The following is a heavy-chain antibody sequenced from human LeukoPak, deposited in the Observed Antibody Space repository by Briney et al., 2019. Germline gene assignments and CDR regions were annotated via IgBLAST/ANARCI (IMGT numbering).Heavy chain of an antibody. V-gene: IGHV1-69*05. CDR3: AILSYDYSNYGFDP. CDR2: IIPIFGTA. CDR1: GGTFSSYA. J-gene: IGHJ5*02. Sequence: ASVKVSCKASGGTFSSYAISCVRQAPGQGLERMGGIIPIFGTANYAQKFQGRVTITTDESTSTAYMELSSLRSEDTAVYYCAILSYDYSNYGFDPWGQGTLVTVSS. D-gene: IGHD4-11*01.